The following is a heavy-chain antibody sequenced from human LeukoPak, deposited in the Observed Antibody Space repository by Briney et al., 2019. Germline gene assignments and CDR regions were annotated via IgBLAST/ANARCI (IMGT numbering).Heavy chain of an antibody. Sequence: GGSLRLSCAASGFTFSDYYMSWIRQAPGKGLEWVSYISSSGSTIYYADSVQGRFTISRDNAKNSVYLQMNSLRAEDTAFYYCARPVYDTSNFDYWGQGTLVTVSS. CDR2: ISSSGSTI. J-gene: IGHJ4*02. CDR3: ARPVYDTSNFDY. CDR1: GFTFSDYY. V-gene: IGHV3-11*01. D-gene: IGHD3-22*01.